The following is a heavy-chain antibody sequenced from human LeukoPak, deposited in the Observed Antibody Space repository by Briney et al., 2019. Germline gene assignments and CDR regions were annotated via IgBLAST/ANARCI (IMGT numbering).Heavy chain of an antibody. CDR3: ARGIDY. Sequence: GGSLRLSCAASEFTFSYYGMHWVRQAPGKGLEWVALIWYDGTQKYYADSVKGRFTISRDNAKNSLYLQMNSLRAEDTALYYCARGIDYWGQGTLVTVSS. V-gene: IGHV3-33*01. CDR1: EFTFSYYG. CDR2: IWYDGTQK. J-gene: IGHJ4*02.